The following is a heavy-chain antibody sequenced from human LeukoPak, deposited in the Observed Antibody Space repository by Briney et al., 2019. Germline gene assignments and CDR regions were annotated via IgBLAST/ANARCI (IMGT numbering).Heavy chain of an antibody. J-gene: IGHJ3*02. CDR3: ARGCTPIFFTSSDAFDI. D-gene: IGHD3-9*01. V-gene: IGHV3-74*01. CDR2: INSDGSST. Sequence: GGSLRLSCAASGFTFSSYWMHWVRQGPGKGLVWVSRINSDGSSTSYADSVKGRFTISRDNAKNSLYLQMNSLRAEDTAVYYCARGCTPIFFTSSDAFDIWGQGTMVTVSS. CDR1: GFTFSSYW.